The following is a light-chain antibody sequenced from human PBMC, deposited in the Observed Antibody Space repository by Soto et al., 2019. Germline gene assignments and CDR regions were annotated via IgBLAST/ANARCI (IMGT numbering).Light chain of an antibody. CDR1: QGISSY. CDR3: QQYYSYPRT. V-gene: IGKV1-8*01. J-gene: IGKJ1*01. Sequence: AIRMTQSPSSFSASTGDRVTITCRASQGISSYLAWYQQKPGKAPKLLIYGASTLQSGVPSRFSGSGSGTAFTLPISRLQSEDFATDYCQQYYSYPRTFGQGTKVEIK. CDR2: GAS.